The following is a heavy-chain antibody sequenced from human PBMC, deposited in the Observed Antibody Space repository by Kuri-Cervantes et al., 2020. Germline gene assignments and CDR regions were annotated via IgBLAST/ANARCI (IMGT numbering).Heavy chain of an antibody. Sequence: LSLTFSASGFTFDDYAMHRVRQAPGKGLELVSGISWNSGSIGYADSVKGRFTISRDNAKNSLYLQMNSLRAEDTALYYCAKVGADHDAFDIWGQGTMVTVSS. V-gene: IGHV3-9*01. CDR3: AKVGADHDAFDI. D-gene: IGHD4/OR15-4a*01. CDR2: ISWNSGSI. CDR1: GFTFDDYA. J-gene: IGHJ3*02.